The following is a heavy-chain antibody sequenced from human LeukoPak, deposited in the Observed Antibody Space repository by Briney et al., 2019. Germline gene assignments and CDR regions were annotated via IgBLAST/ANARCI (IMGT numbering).Heavy chain of an antibody. J-gene: IGHJ3*02. CDR2: ISWNSGSI. D-gene: IGHD6-13*01. CDR1: GLTFDDYA. Sequence: GRSLGLSCAASGLTFDDYAMHWVRQAPGKGLEWVSGISWNSGSIGYADSVKGRFTISRDNAKNSLYLQMNSLRAEDTALYYCAKGWPDDAFDIWGQGTMVTVSS. V-gene: IGHV3-9*01. CDR3: AKGWPDDAFDI.